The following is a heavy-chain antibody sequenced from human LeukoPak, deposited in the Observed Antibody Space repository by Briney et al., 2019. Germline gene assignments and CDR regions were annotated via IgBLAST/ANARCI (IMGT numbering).Heavy chain of an antibody. D-gene: IGHD3-3*01. Sequence: GGSLRLSCVSSGFTFSSYWMHWVRQAPGKGLVWVSRINTDGRTTTYAGSVKGRFTISRDNAKNTLYLQMNSLRAEDTAVYYCASSRVTIFGVTPYFDYWGQGTLVTVSS. CDR1: GFTFSSYW. CDR2: INTDGRTT. V-gene: IGHV3-74*01. CDR3: ASSRVTIFGVTPYFDY. J-gene: IGHJ4*02.